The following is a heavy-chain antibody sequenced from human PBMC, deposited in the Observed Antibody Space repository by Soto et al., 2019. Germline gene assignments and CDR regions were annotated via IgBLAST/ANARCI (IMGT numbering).Heavy chain of an antibody. V-gene: IGHV1-18*01. Sequence: ASVKVSCKASGYTFTSYGIRWVRQAPGQGLEWMGWISAYNGNTNYAQKLQGRVTMTTDTSTSTAYMELRSLRSDDTAVYYCAKDPDMITFGGATNWFDPWGQGTLVTVSS. CDR1: GYTFTSYG. D-gene: IGHD3-16*01. CDR3: AKDPDMITFGGATNWFDP. CDR2: ISAYNGNT. J-gene: IGHJ5*02.